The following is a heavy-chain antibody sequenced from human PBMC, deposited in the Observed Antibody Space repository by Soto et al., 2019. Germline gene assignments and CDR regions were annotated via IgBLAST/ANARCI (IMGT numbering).Heavy chain of an antibody. V-gene: IGHV4-31*03. CDR1: GGSISSGGYY. CDR2: IYYSGST. CDR3: ARGLGITIFGVVAEGGWFDP. Sequence: QVQLQESGPGLVKPSQTLSLTCTVSGGSISSGGYYGSWIRQHPGKGLEWIGYIYYSGSTYYNPSLKSRVTISVDTSKNQFSLKLSSVTAADTAVYYCARGLGITIFGVVAEGGWFDPWGQGTLVTVSS. J-gene: IGHJ5*02. D-gene: IGHD3-3*01.